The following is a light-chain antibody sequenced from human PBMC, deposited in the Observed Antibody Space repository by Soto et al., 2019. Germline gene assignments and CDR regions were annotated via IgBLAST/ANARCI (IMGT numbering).Light chain of an antibody. J-gene: IGKJ2*01. Sequence: DVQMTQSPSSLSASVGDRVTITCRASQSINTYLTWYQQKPGKAPNLLIYAASTLQSGVPSRFSGSGSGTDYPRTISSLQPEEFATYYCPQSYIIPYTFGQGTNLEIK. CDR1: QSINTY. CDR2: AAS. V-gene: IGKV1-39*01. CDR3: PQSYIIPYT.